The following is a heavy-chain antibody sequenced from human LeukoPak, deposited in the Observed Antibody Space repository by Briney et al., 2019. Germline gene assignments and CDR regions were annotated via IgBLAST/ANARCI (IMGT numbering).Heavy chain of an antibody. D-gene: IGHD6-19*01. Sequence: PXGSLRLSCAASGFTFSSYGMHWIRQAPGKGLEWVAFIRNDGSIIYNADSVKGRFTISRDNSKNTLYLQMNSLRADDTAVYYCVCPVAGTWLDYWGQGTLVTVSS. CDR2: IRNDGSII. J-gene: IGHJ4*02. V-gene: IGHV3-30*02. CDR3: VCPVAGTWLDY. CDR1: GFTFSSYG.